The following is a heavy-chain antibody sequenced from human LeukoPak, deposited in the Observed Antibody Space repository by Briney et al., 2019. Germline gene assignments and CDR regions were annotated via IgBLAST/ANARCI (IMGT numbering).Heavy chain of an antibody. CDR3: ARATVTLLDY. J-gene: IGHJ4*02. CDR1: GGFISSSSYY. D-gene: IGHD4-17*01. CDR2: IYYSGST. V-gene: IGHV4-39*01. Sequence: SETLSLTCTVSGGFISSSSYYWGWIRQPPGKGLEWIGSIYYSGSTYYNPSLKSRVTISVDTSKNQFSLKLSSVTAADTAVYYCARATVTLLDYWGQGTLVTVSS.